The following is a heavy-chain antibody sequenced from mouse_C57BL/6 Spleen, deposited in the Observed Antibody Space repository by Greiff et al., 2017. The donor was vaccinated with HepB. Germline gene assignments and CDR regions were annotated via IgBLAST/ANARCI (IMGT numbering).Heavy chain of an antibody. CDR2: IDPANGNT. CDR3: ARGAYYGSSYWYFDV. V-gene: IGHV14-3*01. D-gene: IGHD1-1*01. Sequence: VQLKQSVAELVRPGASVKLSCTASGFNIKNTYMHWVKQRPEQGLEWIGRIDPANGNTKYAPKFQGKATITADTSSNTAYLQLSSLTSEDTAIYYCARGAYYGSSYWYFDVWGTGTTVTVSS. CDR1: GFNIKNTY. J-gene: IGHJ1*03.